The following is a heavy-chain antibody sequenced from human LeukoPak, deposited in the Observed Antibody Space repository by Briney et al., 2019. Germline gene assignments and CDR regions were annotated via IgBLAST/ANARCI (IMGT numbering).Heavy chain of an antibody. J-gene: IGHJ6*04. Sequence: PGGSLRLSCAASGFTFSSYWMHWVRQAPGKGLVWVSRINSDGSSTSYADSVKGRFTISRDNAKNSLYLQMNSLRAEDTAVYYCARDLGYCSGGSCYSKAHLDVWGKGTTVTVSS. CDR3: ARDLGYCSGGSCYSKAHLDV. CDR1: GFTFSSYW. D-gene: IGHD2-15*01. V-gene: IGHV3-74*01. CDR2: INSDGSST.